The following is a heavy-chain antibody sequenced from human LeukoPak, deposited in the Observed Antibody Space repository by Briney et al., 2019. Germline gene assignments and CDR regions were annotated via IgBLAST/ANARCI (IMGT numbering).Heavy chain of an antibody. J-gene: IGHJ4*02. D-gene: IGHD3-10*01. Sequence: RASVKVSCKASGYTFTGYYMHWVRQAPGQGLEWMGWINPNSGGTNYAQKFQGRVTMTRDTSISTAYMELSRLRSDDTAVYYCAKYYYGSGSYPTRGQGTLVTVSS. CDR2: INPNSGGT. V-gene: IGHV1-2*02. CDR1: GYTFTGYY. CDR3: AKYYYGSGSYPT.